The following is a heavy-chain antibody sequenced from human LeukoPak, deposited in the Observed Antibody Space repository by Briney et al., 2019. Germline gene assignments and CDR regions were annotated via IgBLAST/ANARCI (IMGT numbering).Heavy chain of an antibody. CDR3: AREERYFDSSGYYFQH. CDR1: GYTFTGYY. Sequence: ASVKASCKASGYTFTGYYMHWVRQAPGQGLEWMGWINPNSGGTNYAQKFQARVTMTRDTSISTAYMELTRLRSDDTAVYYCAREERYFDSSGYYFQHWGQGTLVTVSS. J-gene: IGHJ1*01. D-gene: IGHD3-22*01. V-gene: IGHV1-2*02. CDR2: INPNSGGT.